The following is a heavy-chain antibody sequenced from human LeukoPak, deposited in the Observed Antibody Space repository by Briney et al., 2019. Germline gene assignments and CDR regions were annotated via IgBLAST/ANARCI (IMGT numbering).Heavy chain of an antibody. Sequence: PGGSLRLSCAASGFTFSSYAMSWVRQAPGRGLEWVSAISGSGDSTYYADSVKGRFTISRDNAKNSLYLQMNSLRVEDTALYYCVRIFPVSCYNSWGQGTLVTVSS. D-gene: IGHD5-24*01. V-gene: IGHV3-23*01. J-gene: IGHJ5*02. CDR1: GFTFSSYA. CDR2: ISGSGDST. CDR3: VRIFPVSCYNS.